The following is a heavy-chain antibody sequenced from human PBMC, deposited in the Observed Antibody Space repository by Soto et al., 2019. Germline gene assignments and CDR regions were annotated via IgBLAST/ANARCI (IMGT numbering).Heavy chain of an antibody. Sequence: GGSLRLSCAASGFTFSSYAMHWVCQAPGKGLEWVAVISYDGSNKYYADSVKGRFTISRDNSKNTLYLQMNSLRAEDTAVYYCARVLGADFDYWGQGTLVTVSS. D-gene: IGHD1-26*01. J-gene: IGHJ4*02. CDR1: GFTFSSYA. CDR3: ARVLGADFDY. V-gene: IGHV3-30-3*01. CDR2: ISYDGSNK.